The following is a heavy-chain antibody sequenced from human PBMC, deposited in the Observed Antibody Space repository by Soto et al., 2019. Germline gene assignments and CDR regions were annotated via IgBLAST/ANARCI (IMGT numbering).Heavy chain of an antibody. V-gene: IGHV3-21*04. D-gene: IGHD3-10*01. J-gene: IGHJ4*02. CDR3: ARHYGGYYFDY. CDR1: GFSFSSYS. CDR2: ISSSSGDI. Sequence: GGSLRLSCAASGFSFSSYSMNWVRQAPGKGMEWVSSISSSSGDIYHADTVKGRITISRDNAKNSLYRQLNILRVKDTAVYYCARHYGGYYFDYWGKGALVTVSS.